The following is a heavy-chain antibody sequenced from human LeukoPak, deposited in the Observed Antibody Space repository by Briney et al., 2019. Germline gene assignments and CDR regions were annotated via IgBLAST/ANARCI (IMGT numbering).Heavy chain of an antibody. CDR1: GGTFGSYA. J-gene: IGHJ3*02. V-gene: IGHV1-69*06. CDR3: ARARSGPYGSGSLDAFDI. CDR2: IIPIFGTA. Sequence: SVKVSCKASGGTFGSYAISWVRQAPGQGLEWMGGIIPIFGTANYAQKFQGRVTITADKSTSTAYMELSSLRSEDTAVYYCARARSGPYGSGSLDAFDIWGQGTMVTVSS. D-gene: IGHD3-10*01.